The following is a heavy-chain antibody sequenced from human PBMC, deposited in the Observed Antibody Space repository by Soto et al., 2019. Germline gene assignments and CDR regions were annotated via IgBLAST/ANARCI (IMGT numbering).Heavy chain of an antibody. V-gene: IGHV3-30*03. CDR2: ISYDGSNK. D-gene: IGHD3-22*01. CDR1: GFTFSSYG. J-gene: IGHJ4*02. Sequence: VQLVQSGGGLVKPGGSLRLSCAASGFTFSSYGMHWVRQAPGKGLEWVAVISYDGSNKYYADSVKGRFTISRDNSKNTLYLQMNSLRAEDTAVYYCATQYYYDSSGYYYEGGFDYWGQGTLVTVSS. CDR3: ATQYYYDSSGYYYEGGFDY.